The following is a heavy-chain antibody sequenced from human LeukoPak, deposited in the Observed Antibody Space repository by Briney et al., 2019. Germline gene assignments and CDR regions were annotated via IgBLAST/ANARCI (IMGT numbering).Heavy chain of an antibody. J-gene: IGHJ4*02. CDR1: GYTFTGYY. CDR2: INPNSGGT. V-gene: IGHV1-2*02. D-gene: IGHD1-26*01. CDR3: ARDPELVSGSYYDY. Sequence: ASVKVSCKASGYTFTGYYMHWVRQAPGQGLEWMGWINPNSGGTNYAQKFQGRVTMTRDTSISTAYMELSRLRSDDTAVYYCARDPELVSGSYYDYWGQGTLVTVPS.